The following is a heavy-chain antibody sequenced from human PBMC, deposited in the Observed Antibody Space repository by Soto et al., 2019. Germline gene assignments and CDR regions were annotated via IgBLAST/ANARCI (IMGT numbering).Heavy chain of an antibody. J-gene: IGHJ5*01. CDR3: GRVVEGATRHTDFDS. D-gene: IGHD2-15*01. CDR2: VYYSGGA. V-gene: IGHV4-39*01. Sequence: LSLTCAVSGVSIHNSHSFWGWIRQPPGKGLEFIGSVYYSGGANYNPSLKSRVTVSIDTSNNQFSLRVNSVTAADTAVYYCGRVVEGATRHTDFDSWGQGILVTVSS. CDR1: GVSIHNSHSF.